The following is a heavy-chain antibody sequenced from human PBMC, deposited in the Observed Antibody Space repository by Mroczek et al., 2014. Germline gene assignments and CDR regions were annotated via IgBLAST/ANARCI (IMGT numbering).Heavy chain of an antibody. CDR1: GYTFTSYD. CDR2: MSPNSGNT. J-gene: IGHJ6*03. Sequence: QVQLVQSGAEVKKPGASVKVSCKASGYTFTSYDINWVRQATGQGLEWMGWMSPNSGNTGYAQKFQGRVTMTRNTSISTAYMELSSLRSEDTAVYYCARVRLARFLSYYYMDVWGKGTTVTVSS. CDR3: ARVRLARFLSYYYMDV. D-gene: IGHD3-3*01. V-gene: IGHV1-8*01.